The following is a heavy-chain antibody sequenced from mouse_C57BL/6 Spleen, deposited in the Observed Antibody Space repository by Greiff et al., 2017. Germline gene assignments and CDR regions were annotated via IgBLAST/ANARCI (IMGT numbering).Heavy chain of an antibody. CDR2: INPNSGTT. Sequence: VQLLQSGPELVKPGASVKISCKASGYSFTDYNMTWVKPSNGKSLEWIGVINPNSGTTSYNQKFKGKFTLTVDHSSSTAYMQLNRLESEDSAVYYCARSDDGYSDWYFDVWGTGTTVTVSS. J-gene: IGHJ1*03. CDR3: ARSDDGYSDWYFDV. V-gene: IGHV1-39*01. D-gene: IGHD2-3*01. CDR1: GYSFTDYN.